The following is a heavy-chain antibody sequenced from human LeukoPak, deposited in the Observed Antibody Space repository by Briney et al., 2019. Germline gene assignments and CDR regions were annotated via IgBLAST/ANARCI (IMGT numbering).Heavy chain of an antibody. CDR3: ATSEDAEFLQY. V-gene: IGHV4-59*01. Sequence: SETLSLTCTVSAASISNYYCSWIRQPPGKGLEWIGYIYYSGSTTYNPSVKSRVTISADTSKNQFSLKLNSLTAADTAVYYCATSEDAEFLQYWGQGTLVTVSS. J-gene: IGHJ1*01. CDR1: AASISNYY. CDR2: IYYSGST.